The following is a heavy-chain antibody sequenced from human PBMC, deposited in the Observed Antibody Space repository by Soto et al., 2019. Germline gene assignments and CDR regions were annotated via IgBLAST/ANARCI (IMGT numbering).Heavy chain of an antibody. CDR2: IYRGVTT. J-gene: IGHJ4*01. V-gene: IGHV4-38-2*02. D-gene: IGHD6-19*01. CDR1: GYSITSSY. Sequence: XESLSLTCSVSGYSITSSYWGWIRQSPGKGPEWIASIYRGVTTFYNPSLKSRITISVDTSNNQFSLKLTSMTAADTAVYYCARANVTVVAGSTFDYWGHGTLVTVSS. CDR3: ARANVTVVAGSTFDY.